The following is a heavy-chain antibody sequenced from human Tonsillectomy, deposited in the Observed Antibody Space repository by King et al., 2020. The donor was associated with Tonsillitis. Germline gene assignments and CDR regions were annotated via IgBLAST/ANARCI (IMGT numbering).Heavy chain of an antibody. CDR3: AKRMIAAAGVYYYDGLDV. J-gene: IGHJ6*02. V-gene: IGHV3-30*02. Sequence: VQLVESGGGVVQPGGSLRLSCAASGFTFSRYGMFWVRQAPGKGLEWVALIRYDESNKYYGDSVKGRFTISRDNSRNTLFLQMNSLRVEDTAMYYCAKRMIAAAGVYYYDGLDVWGQGTTVTVSS. D-gene: IGHD6-13*01. CDR1: GFTFSRYG. CDR2: IRYDESNK.